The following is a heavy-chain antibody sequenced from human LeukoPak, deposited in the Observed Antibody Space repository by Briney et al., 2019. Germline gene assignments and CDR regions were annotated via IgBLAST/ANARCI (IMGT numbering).Heavy chain of an antibody. CDR2: INWNSDSI. V-gene: IGHV3-9*01. D-gene: IGHD2-21*02. CDR1: GFTFDDYA. J-gene: IGHJ3*02. CDR3: ARDLQCGGDCHYDAFDI. Sequence: PGGSLRLSCAVSGFTFDDYAMHWVRQVPGKGLEWVSGINWNSDSIGYADSVKGRFTISRDNAKNSLYLQMNSLRAEDTAVYYCARDLQCGGDCHYDAFDIWGQGTMVTVSS.